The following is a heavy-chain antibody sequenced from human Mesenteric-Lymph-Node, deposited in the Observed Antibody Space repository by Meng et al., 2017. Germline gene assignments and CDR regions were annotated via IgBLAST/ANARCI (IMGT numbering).Heavy chain of an antibody. Sequence: VLVQESGPVLVTASWTQSLTCGGAGVFISSKIRWTWVRQPPGKGLEWIGDIDDSGSTNYNPSLNSRTSTSLDKSKNHFFLKVNSVTAADTADYYCARGKQDVWELLAYWGQGALVTVSS. CDR2: IDDSGST. V-gene: IGHV4-4*02. D-gene: IGHD1-26*01. CDR1: GVFISSKIR. J-gene: IGHJ4*02. CDR3: ARGKQDVWELLAY.